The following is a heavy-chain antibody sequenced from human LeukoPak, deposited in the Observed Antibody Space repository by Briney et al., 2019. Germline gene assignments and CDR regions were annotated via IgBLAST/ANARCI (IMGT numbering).Heavy chain of an antibody. V-gene: IGHV5-51*01. CDR3: AREAGISVAGTPWFDP. CDR1: GYNFTNYW. CDR2: IYPDDSDT. Sequence: GESLQISCKGSGYNFTNYWIGWVRQMPGKGLEWMGIIYPDDSDTRYSPSFQGQVTISADKSISTAYLQWSSLKSSDTAMYYCAREAGISVAGTPWFDPWGQGTLVTVSS. J-gene: IGHJ5*02. D-gene: IGHD6-19*01.